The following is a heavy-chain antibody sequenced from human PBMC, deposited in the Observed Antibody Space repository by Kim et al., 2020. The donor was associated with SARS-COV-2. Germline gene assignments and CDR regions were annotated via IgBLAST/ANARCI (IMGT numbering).Heavy chain of an antibody. D-gene: IGHD2-8*01. V-gene: IGHV3-53*04. CDR3: AREGSSDMLRGMGGAFDI. Sequence: KGRFTISRHNSKNTLYLQMNSLRAEDTAVYYCAREGSSDMLRGMGGAFDIWGQGTMVTVSS. J-gene: IGHJ3*02.